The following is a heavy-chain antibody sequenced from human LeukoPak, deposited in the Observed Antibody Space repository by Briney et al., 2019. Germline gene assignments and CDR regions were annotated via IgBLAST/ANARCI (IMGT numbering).Heavy chain of an antibody. Sequence: GASVRVSCKASGYTFAIFGVTWVRQAPGQGLEWVGWIGADNENTNYAQKFQGRVTMTTDTSTSTVYMELRSLRSDDTAVYYCARAGATVTKFYDYWDQGTLVSVSS. CDR1: GYTFAIFG. J-gene: IGHJ4*02. CDR2: IGADNENT. V-gene: IGHV1-18*01. CDR3: ARAGATVTKFYDY. D-gene: IGHD4-17*01.